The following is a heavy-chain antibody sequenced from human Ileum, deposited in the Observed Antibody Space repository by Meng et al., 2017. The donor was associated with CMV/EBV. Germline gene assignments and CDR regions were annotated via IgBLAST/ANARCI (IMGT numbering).Heavy chain of an antibody. CDR1: SSSSSKYY. D-gene: IGHD3-3*01. V-gene: IGHV4-39*02. Sequence: SSSSSKYYWGWVRQPPGKGLEWIGSIDYSGSTYYNPTLESRISISADTSKNHFSLKLSAVTAADTAVYYCARLPTGRFLEWNYYFDYWGQGTLVTVSS. CDR3: ARLPTGRFLEWNYYFDY. J-gene: IGHJ4*02. CDR2: IDYSGST.